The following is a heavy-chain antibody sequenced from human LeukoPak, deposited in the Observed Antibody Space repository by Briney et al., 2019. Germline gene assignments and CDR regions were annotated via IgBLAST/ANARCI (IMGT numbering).Heavy chain of an antibody. V-gene: IGHV3-33*01. Sequence: GGSLRLSCAASGFSFSSYGMLWVRKAPGKGLERVAVIWYDASEKFYADSAKGRFAISRVNSKNTLDLQMSSLRAEDTDLYYSARLRGNIAFDIWGQGTMVTVSS. CDR2: IWYDASEK. J-gene: IGHJ3*02. CDR1: GFSFSSYG. CDR3: ARLRGNIAFDI.